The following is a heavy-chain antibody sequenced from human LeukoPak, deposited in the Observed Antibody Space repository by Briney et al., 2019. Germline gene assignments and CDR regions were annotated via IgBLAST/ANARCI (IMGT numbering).Heavy chain of an antibody. CDR2: IWYDGSNK. V-gene: IGHV3-33*06. Sequence: GGSLRLSCAASGFTFSSYGMHWVRQAPGKGLEWVAVIWYDGSNKYYADSVKGRFTISRDNSKNTLYLLMNSLRAEDTAVYYCAKGGIVEPYWGQGTLVTVSS. D-gene: IGHD1-26*01. CDR1: GFTFSSYG. J-gene: IGHJ4*02. CDR3: AKGGIVEPY.